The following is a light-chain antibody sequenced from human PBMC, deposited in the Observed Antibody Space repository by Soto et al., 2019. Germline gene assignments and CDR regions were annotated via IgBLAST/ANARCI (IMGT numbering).Light chain of an antibody. CDR2: YDR. CDR1: NIGSRS. Sequence: SYELTQPPSVSVAPGRTGTITCWGNNIGSRSVHWYQQMSGQAPLLVIYYDRDRPSGIPERFSGSNSGNTATLTINRVEAGDEADYYCQVWDSGSGHRVFGGGTKLTVL. J-gene: IGLJ2*01. V-gene: IGLV3-21*04. CDR3: QVWDSGSGHRV.